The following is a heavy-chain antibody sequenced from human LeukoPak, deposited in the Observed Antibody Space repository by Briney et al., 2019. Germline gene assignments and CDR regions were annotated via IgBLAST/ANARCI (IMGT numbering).Heavy chain of an antibody. CDR3: ARDHCSGGSCYWRFDY. CDR2: TYYRSKWYN. Sequence: SQTFSLTCAISGDSVSSNSAAWNWIRQSPSRGLEWLGRTYYRSKWYNDYAVSVKSRITINPDTSKNQFSLQLNSVTPEDTAVYYCARDHCSGGSCYWRFDYWGQGTLVTVSS. CDR1: GDSVSSNSAA. V-gene: IGHV6-1*01. J-gene: IGHJ4*02. D-gene: IGHD2-15*01.